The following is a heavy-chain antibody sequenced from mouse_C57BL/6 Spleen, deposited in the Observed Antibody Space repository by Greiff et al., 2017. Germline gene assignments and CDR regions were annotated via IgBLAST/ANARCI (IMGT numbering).Heavy chain of an antibody. CDR3: ARDSCWYFDV. V-gene: IGHV4-1*01. Sequence: EVQGVESGGGLVQPGGSLTLSCAVSGIDFSRYWLCWVRRAPGKGLEWSGEINPDSSTINYAPSLKDKFIISSDNAKNTLYLKVSKVRSEDTALYYCARDSCWYFDVWGTGTTVTVSS. J-gene: IGHJ1*03. CDR2: INPDSSTI. CDR1: GIDFSRYW.